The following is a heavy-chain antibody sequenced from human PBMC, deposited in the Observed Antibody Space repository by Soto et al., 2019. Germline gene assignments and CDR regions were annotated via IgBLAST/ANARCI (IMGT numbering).Heavy chain of an antibody. J-gene: IGHJ6*02. V-gene: IGHV3-30*18. CDR2: ISNNGINK. Sequence: PGGSLRLSCAASGFTFRTYAMHWVRQAPGKGLEWLAVISNNGINKYYADSVKGRFTISRDNSRDTLFLQMNSLRGEDTAIYYCAKVIRADRTSSNFYYYSGLDVWGQGTTVTVSS. D-gene: IGHD6-6*01. CDR3: AKVIRADRTSSNFYYYSGLDV. CDR1: GFTFRTYA.